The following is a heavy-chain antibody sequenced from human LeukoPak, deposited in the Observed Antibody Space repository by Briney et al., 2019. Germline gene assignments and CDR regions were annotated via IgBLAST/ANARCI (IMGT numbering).Heavy chain of an antibody. CDR3: AREGSRSGTDAFDI. V-gene: IGHV4-61*08. J-gene: IGHJ3*02. Sequence: SETLSLTCTVSGGSISSGDYYWSWIRQPPGKGLEWIGYIYYSGSTNYNPSLKSRVTISVDTSKNQFSLKLSSVTAADTAVYYCAREGSRSGTDAFDIWGQGTMVTVSS. CDR2: IYYSGST. D-gene: IGHD3-3*01. CDR1: GGSISSGDYY.